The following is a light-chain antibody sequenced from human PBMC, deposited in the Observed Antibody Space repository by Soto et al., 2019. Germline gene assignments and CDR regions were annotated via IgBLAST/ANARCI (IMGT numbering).Light chain of an antibody. CDR1: QSLLHNNGYNY. CDR2: LGS. V-gene: IGKV2-28*01. J-gene: IGKJ1*01. Sequence: DIVMTQSPLSLTVTPGEPASISFRSSQSLLHNNGYNYLDWYLQKPGQSPQLLIYLGSNRSSGVPDRFSGSGSGTDFTLKISRVEAEDVGVYYCMQALQTLWTFGQGTKVDIK. CDR3: MQALQTLWT.